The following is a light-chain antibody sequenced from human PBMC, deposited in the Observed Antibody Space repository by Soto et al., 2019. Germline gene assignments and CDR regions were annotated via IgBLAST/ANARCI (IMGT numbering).Light chain of an antibody. CDR3: LQDYNYPLT. J-gene: IGKJ2*01. CDR2: AAS. Sequence: AIQMTQSPSSLSASVGDRVTITCRASQGIKNDLGWYQQKPGKAPKLLIYAASSLQSGVPSRFSGSGSRTDFTLTISSLQPEDFATYYCLQDYNYPLTFGQGTKLEIK. V-gene: IGKV1-6*01. CDR1: QGIKND.